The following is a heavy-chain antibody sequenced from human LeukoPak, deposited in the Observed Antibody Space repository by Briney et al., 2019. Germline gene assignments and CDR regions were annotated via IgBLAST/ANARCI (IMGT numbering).Heavy chain of an antibody. CDR3: ARGSPRLGYCSGGSCKLDY. V-gene: IGHV3-21*01. D-gene: IGHD2-15*01. J-gene: IGHJ4*02. CDR2: ISSSSSYI. CDR1: GFTFSSYS. Sequence: GGSLRLSCAASGFTFSSYSMNWVRQAPGKGLGWVSSISSSSSYIYYADSVKGRFTISRDNAKNSLYLQMNSLRAEDTAVYYCARGSPRLGYCSGGSCKLDYWGQGTLVTVSS.